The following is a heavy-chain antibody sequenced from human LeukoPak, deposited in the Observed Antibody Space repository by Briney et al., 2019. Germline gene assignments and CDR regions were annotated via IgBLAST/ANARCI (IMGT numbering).Heavy chain of an antibody. CDR2: IIPIFGTA. CDR1: GGTFSSYA. CDR3: ATGTRVAEYFQH. D-gene: IGHD1-7*01. Sequence: SVKVSCKASGGTFSSYAISWVRQAPGQGLEWMGGIIPIFGTANYAQKFQGRVTMTEDTSTDTAYMELSSLRSEDTAVYYCATGTRVAEYFQHWGQGTLVTVSS. J-gene: IGHJ1*01. V-gene: IGHV1-69*06.